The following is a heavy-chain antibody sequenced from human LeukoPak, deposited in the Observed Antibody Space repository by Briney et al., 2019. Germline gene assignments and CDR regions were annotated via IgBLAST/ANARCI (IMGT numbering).Heavy chain of an antibody. D-gene: IGHD2-15*01. CDR1: GFTFSSYA. Sequence: PGGSLRLSCTASGFTFSSYAMHWVRRAPGKGLEWLAFIRYDGTNTHYADSVKGRFTISRDNSENTLYLQMNTLTIEDTAVYYCAKLAELVVTNNWFDPWGQGALVTVSS. J-gene: IGHJ5*02. V-gene: IGHV3-30*02. CDR2: IRYDGTNT. CDR3: AKLAELVVTNNWFDP.